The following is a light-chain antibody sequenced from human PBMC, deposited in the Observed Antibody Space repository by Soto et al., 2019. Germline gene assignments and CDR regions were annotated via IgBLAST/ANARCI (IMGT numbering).Light chain of an antibody. V-gene: IGLV2-14*01. Sequence: QSVLTQPASVSGSPGQSITISCTGTGSDVGGYNFVSWYQQLPGKAPQLIIYDVSNRPSGVSNRFSGSKSGNTASLTISGLQAEDEADYSCSSYTSSGAFVLFGGGIKLTVL. J-gene: IGLJ3*02. CDR3: SSYTSSGAFVL. CDR1: GSDVGGYNF. CDR2: DVS.